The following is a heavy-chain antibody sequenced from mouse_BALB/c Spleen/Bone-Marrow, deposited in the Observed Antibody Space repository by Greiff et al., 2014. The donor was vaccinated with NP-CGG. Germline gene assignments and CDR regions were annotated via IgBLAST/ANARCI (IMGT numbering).Heavy chain of an antibody. CDR2: IHPNSGYT. Sequence: VKLMESGSVLVRPGTSVNLSCKASGFTFTSSWMHWAKQRPGQGLEWIGDIHPNSGYTYYNEKFKGKATLTVDSSSSTAYVDLSSLTSEDSAVYFCARSYRFWYFDVWGAGTTVTVSS. CDR3: ARSYRFWYFDV. D-gene: IGHD2-14*01. V-gene: IGHV1S130*01. J-gene: IGHJ1*01. CDR1: GFTFTSSW.